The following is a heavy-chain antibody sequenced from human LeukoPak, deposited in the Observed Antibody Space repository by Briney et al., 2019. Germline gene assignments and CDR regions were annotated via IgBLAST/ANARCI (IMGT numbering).Heavy chain of an antibody. CDR1: GRSISSYY. V-gene: IGHV4-59*08. CDR3: ARSSGWNFDY. J-gene: IGHJ4*02. D-gene: IGHD6-19*01. Sequence: ASETLSLTCTVSGRSISSYYWSWIRQPPGKGLEWIGYIYYSGRTNYTPSLKSRVTISVDTSKNQFSLKLSSVTAADTAVYSCARSSGWNFDYWGQGTLVTVSS. CDR2: IYYSGRT.